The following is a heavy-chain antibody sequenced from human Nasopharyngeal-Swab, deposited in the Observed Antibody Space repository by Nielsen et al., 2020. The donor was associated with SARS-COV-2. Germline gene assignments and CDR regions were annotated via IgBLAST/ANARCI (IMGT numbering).Heavy chain of an antibody. V-gene: IGHV3-7*05. D-gene: IGHD3-3*02. CDR2: IKQDGSEK. CDR3: ARDYISSRQADY. J-gene: IGHJ4*02. Sequence: VRQMPGKGLEWVANIKQDGSEKYYVDSVKGRFTISRDNAKNSLYLQMNSLRAEDTAVYYCARDYISSRQADYWGQGTLVTVSS.